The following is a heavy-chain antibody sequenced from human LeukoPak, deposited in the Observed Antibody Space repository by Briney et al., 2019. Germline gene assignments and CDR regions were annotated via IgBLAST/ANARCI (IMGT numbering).Heavy chain of an antibody. V-gene: IGHV3-13*01. CDR2: IHTSGLT. J-gene: IGHJ6*02. CDR1: GFTFSDYD. D-gene: IGHD3-3*02. Sequence: GGSLRLSCAASGFTFSDYDMHWVRQVTGKGLEWVSAIHTSGLTYYANSVKGRFIISRDNAKNSLFLQMNSLRAGDTAVYYCARELLGPHFYGMDVWSQGTTVTVSS. CDR3: ARELLGPHFYGMDV.